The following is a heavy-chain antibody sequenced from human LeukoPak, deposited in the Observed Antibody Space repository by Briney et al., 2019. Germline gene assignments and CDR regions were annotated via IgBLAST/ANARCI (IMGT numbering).Heavy chain of an antibody. CDR3: ARRQVVPAAISGYYYYYMDV. J-gene: IGHJ6*03. V-gene: IGHV1-69*05. D-gene: IGHD2-2*01. CDR2: IIPIFGTA. Sequence: SVKVSCKASGGTFSSYAISWVRQAPGQGLEWMGGIIPIFGTANYAQKFQGRVTITTDESTSTAYMELSSLRSEDTAVYYCARRQVVPAAISGYYYYYMDVWGKGTTVTVSS. CDR1: GGTFSSYA.